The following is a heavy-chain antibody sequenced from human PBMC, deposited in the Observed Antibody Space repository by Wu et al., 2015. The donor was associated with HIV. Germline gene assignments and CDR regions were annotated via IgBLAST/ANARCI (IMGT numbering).Heavy chain of an antibody. V-gene: IGHV1-2*02. J-gene: IGHJ4*02. CDR2: INPNSGGT. Sequence: QVQLVQSGAEVKKPGASVKVSCKASGYNFSGYYMHWLRQAPGQGLEWMGWINPNSGGTNYAQTFQGRVTLTRDTFISTAYMELSSLRSDDTAVYFCARPRFSGNYHLDYWGQGTLVTVSS. D-gene: IGHD1-26*01. CDR1: GYNFSGYY. CDR3: ARPRFSGNYHLDY.